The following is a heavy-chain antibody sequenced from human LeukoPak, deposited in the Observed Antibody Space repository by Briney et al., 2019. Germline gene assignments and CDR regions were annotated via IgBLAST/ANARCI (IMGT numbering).Heavy chain of an antibody. Sequence: GGSLRLSCAASGFTLSSYAMSWVRQAPGKGLEWVSAISDSGNTYHADSVKGRFTVSRDNSKNTLYLQMNSLRAEDTAVYYCAKPPIWGDAFDIWGQGTMVTVSS. D-gene: IGHD3-16*01. V-gene: IGHV3-23*01. CDR1: GFTLSSYA. CDR3: AKPPIWGDAFDI. J-gene: IGHJ3*02. CDR2: ISDSGNT.